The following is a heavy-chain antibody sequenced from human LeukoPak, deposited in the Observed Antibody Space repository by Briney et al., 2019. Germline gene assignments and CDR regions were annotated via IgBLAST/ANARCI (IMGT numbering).Heavy chain of an antibody. CDR3: ARDSYYDSSGTDFDY. J-gene: IGHJ4*02. Sequence: ASVTVSCTASGYTFTSYGISWVRQAPGQGLEWMGWISAYNGNTNYAQKLQGRVTMTTDTSTSTAYMELRSLRSDDTAVYYCARDSYYDSSGTDFDYWGQGTLVTVSS. CDR1: GYTFTSYG. D-gene: IGHD3-22*01. CDR2: ISAYNGNT. V-gene: IGHV1-18*01.